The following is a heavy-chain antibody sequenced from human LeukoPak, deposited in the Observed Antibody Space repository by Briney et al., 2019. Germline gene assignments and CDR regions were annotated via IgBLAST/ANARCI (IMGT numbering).Heavy chain of an antibody. CDR3: AREEYFQDSNGYSYYFHS. CDR2: IYKSGST. V-gene: IGHV4-4*07. Sequence: KPSGTLSLTCTVSGGSIGWDYWSWIRQSAGKGLEWIGRIYKSGSTNYNPSFRSRVTMSVDTSKNQFSLSVTSVTAADTAVYYCAREEYFQDSNGYSYYFHSWGQGSLVTVSS. CDR1: GGSIGWDY. J-gene: IGHJ4*02. D-gene: IGHD3-22*01.